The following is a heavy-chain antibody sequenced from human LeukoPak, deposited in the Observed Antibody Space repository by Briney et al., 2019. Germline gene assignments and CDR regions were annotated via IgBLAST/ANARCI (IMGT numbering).Heavy chain of an antibody. Sequence: PGGSLRLSCAASGFTFSNSAMSWVRQGPGKGLEWVSGISGSGGDTYYADSVKGRFTISRDNFMNTLYVHMNSLRAEDTAVYYCTRDLVFWGQGTLVTASS. V-gene: IGHV3-23*01. CDR2: ISGSGGDT. CDR3: TRDLVF. CDR1: GFTFSNSA. J-gene: IGHJ4*02.